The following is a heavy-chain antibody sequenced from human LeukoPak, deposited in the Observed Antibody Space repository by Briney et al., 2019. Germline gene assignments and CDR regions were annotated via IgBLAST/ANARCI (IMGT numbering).Heavy chain of an antibody. CDR1: GCSISSGYY. J-gene: IGHJ5*02. CDR2: IYHSGST. V-gene: IGHV4-38-2*01. CDR3: ARAFVVVPAAMYFAP. D-gene: IGHD2-2*01. Sequence: SSETLSLTCAVSGCSISSGYYWGWIRQPPGKGLEWIGSIYHSGSTYYNPSLKSRVTISVDTSKNQFSLKLSSVTAADTAVYYCARAFVVVPAAMYFAPWGQGTLVTVSS.